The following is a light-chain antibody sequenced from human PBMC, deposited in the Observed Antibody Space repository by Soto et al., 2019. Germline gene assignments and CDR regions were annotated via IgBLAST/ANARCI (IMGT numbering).Light chain of an antibody. CDR3: QQYGSPPTT. CDR1: QSVSSSY. V-gene: IGKV3-20*01. J-gene: IGKJ1*01. Sequence: EIVLTQSPGTLSLSPGERATLSCRASQSVSSSYLTWYQQKPGQAPRLVIYGASSRATGIPDRFSGSGSGTDFILTISSLEPEDFAVYYCQQYGSPPTTFGQGTKVEIK. CDR2: GAS.